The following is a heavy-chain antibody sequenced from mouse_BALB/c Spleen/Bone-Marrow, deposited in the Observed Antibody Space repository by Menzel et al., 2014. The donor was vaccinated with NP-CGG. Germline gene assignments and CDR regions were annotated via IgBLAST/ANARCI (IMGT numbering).Heavy chain of an antibody. CDR1: GFSLTGYG. CDR2: IWAGGST. Sequence: VKLVESGPGLVAPSQSLSITCTVSGFSLTGYGVHWVCQPPGKGLEWLGVIWAGGSTDYNSALMSRLSINKDNSKSQVFLKMNSLQTDDTAMYYCARERDLTLDYWGQGTTLTVSS. V-gene: IGHV2-9*02. D-gene: IGHD4-1*01. J-gene: IGHJ2*01. CDR3: ARERDLTLDY.